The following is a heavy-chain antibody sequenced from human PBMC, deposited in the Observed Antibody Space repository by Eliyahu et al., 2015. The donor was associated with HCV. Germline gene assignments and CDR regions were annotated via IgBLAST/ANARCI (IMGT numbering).Heavy chain of an antibody. V-gene: IGHV4-34*01. Sequence: QVQLQQWGAGLLKPSETLSLTCAVYGESFSAXYGSWIRQPPGKGLEWIGEINQSGSTNYNPSLKSRVTISLDTSKNQFSLNLGSVTAADTAVYYCARGPVDNQADSGYLHWGQGTLVTVSS. D-gene: IGHD5-12*01. CDR3: ARGPVDNQADSGYLH. CDR1: GESFSAXY. J-gene: IGHJ4*02. CDR2: INQSGST.